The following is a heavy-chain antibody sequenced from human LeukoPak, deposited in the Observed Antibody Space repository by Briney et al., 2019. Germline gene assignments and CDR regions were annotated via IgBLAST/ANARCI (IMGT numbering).Heavy chain of an antibody. Sequence: ASVKVSCKASGYTFTSYDINWVRQAPGQGLEWMGWMNPNSGNAGYAKKFQGRVTMTWNTSISTAYMELSSLRSEDTAVYYCARGERTMYDYWGQGTLVTVSS. CDR2: MNPNSGNA. CDR3: ARGERTMYDY. J-gene: IGHJ4*02. CDR1: GYTFTSYD. V-gene: IGHV1-8*01. D-gene: IGHD3-3*01.